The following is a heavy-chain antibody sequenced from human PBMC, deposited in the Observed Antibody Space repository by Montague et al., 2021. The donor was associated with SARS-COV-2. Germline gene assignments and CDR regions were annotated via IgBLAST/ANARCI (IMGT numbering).Heavy chain of an antibody. J-gene: IGHJ3*02. D-gene: IGHD1-14*01. CDR2: FYSVGST. CDR1: GASVGSSD. CDR3: ARETMTADAFDI. V-gene: IGHV4-59*02. Sequence: SETLSLTCTVSGASVGSSDWGWIRQSPGKGLEWIGCFYSVGSTDNNPSLKSRVSISRDTSKNQFSLKVRSVTAADTAVYYCARETMTADAFDIWGQGTMVTVSS.